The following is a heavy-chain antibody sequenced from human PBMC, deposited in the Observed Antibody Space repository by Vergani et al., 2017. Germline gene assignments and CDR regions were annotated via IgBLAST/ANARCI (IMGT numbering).Heavy chain of an antibody. D-gene: IGHD3-10*01. J-gene: IGHJ4*02. CDR2: ISYDGSNK. CDR3: AKCFSGGMVRGVIPPFFDC. Sequence: QVQLVESGGGVVQPGRSLRLSCAASGFTFSSYGMHWVRQAPGKGLEWVAVISYDGSNKYYADSVKGRFTISRDNSKNTLYLQMNSLRAEDTAVYYCAKCFSGGMVRGVIPPFFDCWGQGTLVTVSS. V-gene: IGHV3-30*18. CDR1: GFTFSSYG.